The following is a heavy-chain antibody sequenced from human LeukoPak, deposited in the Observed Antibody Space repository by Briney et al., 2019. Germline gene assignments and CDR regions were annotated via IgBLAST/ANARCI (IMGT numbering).Heavy chain of an antibody. Sequence: GGCLRLSCAATEFTFSSYGLNWARQAPWKGLEWVASINHNGNVNYYVDSVKGRFTISRDNAKNSLYLQMSNLRAEDTAVYFCARGGGLDVWGQGATVTVSS. CDR1: EFTFSSYG. J-gene: IGHJ6*02. D-gene: IGHD3-16*01. CDR3: ARGGGLDV. V-gene: IGHV3-7*03. CDR2: INHNGNVN.